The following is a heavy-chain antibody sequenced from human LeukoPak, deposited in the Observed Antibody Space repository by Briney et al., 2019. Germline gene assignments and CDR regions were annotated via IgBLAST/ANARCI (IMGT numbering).Heavy chain of an antibody. V-gene: IGHV1-18*01. J-gene: IGHJ5*02. CDR2: ISVYNGNT. CDR1: GYTFTSYA. D-gene: IGHD3-22*01. CDR3: ARDPAYYYDSSGYGAFDP. Sequence: ASVKVSCKASGYTFTSYAISWVRQAPGQGLEWVGWISVYNGNTNYAQKFKGRVTMTIDTSKSTAYMEVRSLRSDDTAVYYCARDPAYYYDSSGYGAFDPWGEESLVTVSP.